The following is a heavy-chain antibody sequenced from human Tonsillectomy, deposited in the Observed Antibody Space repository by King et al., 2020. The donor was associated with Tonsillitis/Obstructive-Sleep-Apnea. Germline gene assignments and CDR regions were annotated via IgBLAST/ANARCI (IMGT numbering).Heavy chain of an antibody. CDR1: GFTFSSYG. Sequence: VQLVESGGGVVQPGRSLRLSCAASGFTFSSYGMHWVRQAPGKGLEWVAVISSDGSNKHYADSVKGRFTISRDNSKNTLYLQKNSLRAEDTAVYYCAKVAGYTYGDIDYWGQGTLVTVSS. D-gene: IGHD5-18*01. V-gene: IGHV3-30*18. CDR2: ISSDGSNK. CDR3: AKVAGYTYGDIDY. J-gene: IGHJ4*02.